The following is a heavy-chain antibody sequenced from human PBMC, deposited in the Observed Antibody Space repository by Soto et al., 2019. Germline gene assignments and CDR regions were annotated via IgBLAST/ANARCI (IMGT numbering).Heavy chain of an antibody. D-gene: IGHD3-3*01. J-gene: IGHJ3*02. V-gene: IGHV1-69*01. CDR2: IIPIFGTA. CDR1: GGTFSSYA. CDR3: AREGPNNYDFWPGNAFDI. Sequence: QVQLVQSGAEVKKPGSSVKVSCKASGGTFSSYAISWVRQAPGQGLEWMGGIIPIFGTANYAQKFQGRVTITADESTSTAYMERSSLRSEDTAVYYCAREGPNNYDFWPGNAFDIWGQGTMVTVSS.